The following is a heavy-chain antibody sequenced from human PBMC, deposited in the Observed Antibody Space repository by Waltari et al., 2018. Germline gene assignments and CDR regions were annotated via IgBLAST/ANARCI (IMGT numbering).Heavy chain of an antibody. CDR3: ARDALALVLKAGLDYFDC. J-gene: IGHJ4*02. D-gene: IGHD2-8*02. CDR2: IRGSGTDI. CDR1: GFTFSNYA. Sequence: EVHLVQAGGGLVQPGGSLRLSCVASGFTFSNYALNWFRQAPGKGLDWVSSIRGSGTDIHYADSEKGRFTISRDNSENTLYLQMNSLRVEDTAVYFCARDALALVLKAGLDYFDCWGQGTLVPVSS. V-gene: IGHV3-23*04.